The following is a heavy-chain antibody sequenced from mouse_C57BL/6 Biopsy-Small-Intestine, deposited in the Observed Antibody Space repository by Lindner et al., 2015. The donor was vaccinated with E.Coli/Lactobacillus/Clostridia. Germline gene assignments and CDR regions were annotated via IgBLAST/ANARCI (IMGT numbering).Heavy chain of an antibody. CDR3: ARGGAGTAWFAY. CDR2: IYPGSGNT. CDR1: GYTFTSYW. D-gene: IGHD4-1*01. V-gene: IGHV1-50*01. Sequence: VQLQESGAELVKPGASVKLSCKASGYTFTSYWMQWVKQRPGQGLEWIGEIYPGSGNTKYNEKFKGKATLTVDTSSSTAYMQLSSLTSEDSAVYYCARGGAGTAWFAYWGQGTLVTVSA. J-gene: IGHJ3*01.